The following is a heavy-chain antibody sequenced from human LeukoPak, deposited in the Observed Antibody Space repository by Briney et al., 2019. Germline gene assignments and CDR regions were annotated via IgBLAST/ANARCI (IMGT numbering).Heavy chain of an antibody. J-gene: IGHJ4*02. CDR1: GFTFSSYA. Sequence: PGGSLRLSCAASGFTFSSYAMTWVRQAPGKGPEWVSSISGSGFTTFYADSVRGRFTISRDNSKNTLYLQMNSLRAEDTAVYYCAKDLSKGLLYRRGMYYFDYWGQGTLVTVSS. V-gene: IGHV3-23*01. D-gene: IGHD3-3*01. CDR3: AKDLSKGLLYRRGMYYFDY. CDR2: ISGSGFTT.